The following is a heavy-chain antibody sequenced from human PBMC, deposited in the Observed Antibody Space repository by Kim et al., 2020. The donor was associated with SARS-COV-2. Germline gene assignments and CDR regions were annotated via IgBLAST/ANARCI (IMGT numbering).Heavy chain of an antibody. CDR3: ARGGYSYGHQYDAFDI. J-gene: IGHJ3*02. V-gene: IGHV1-69*13. CDR2: IIPIFGTA. CDR1: GGTFSSYA. Sequence: SVKVSCKASGGTFSSYAISWVRQAPGQGLEWMGGIIPIFGTANYAQKFQGRVTITADESTSTAYMELSSLRSEDTAVYYCARGGYSYGHQYDAFDIWGQGTMVTVSS. D-gene: IGHD5-18*01.